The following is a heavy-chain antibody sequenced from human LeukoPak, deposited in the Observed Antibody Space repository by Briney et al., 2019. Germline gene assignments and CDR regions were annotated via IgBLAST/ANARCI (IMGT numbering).Heavy chain of an antibody. J-gene: IGHJ6*02. D-gene: IGHD6-13*01. Sequence: GGSLRLSCAASGFTFSSYAMSWVRQAPGKGLEWVSAISGSGGSTYYADSVKGRFTISRDNSKNTLYLQMNSLRAEDTAVYYCAAARDSSWFTYYYYGMDVWGQGTTVTVSS. V-gene: IGHV3-23*01. CDR2: ISGSGGST. CDR3: AAARDSSWFTYYYYGMDV. CDR1: GFTFSSYA.